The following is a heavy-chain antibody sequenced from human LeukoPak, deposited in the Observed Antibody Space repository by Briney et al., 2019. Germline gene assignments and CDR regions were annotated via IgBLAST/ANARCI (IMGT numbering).Heavy chain of an antibody. CDR1: GFTFSSYW. CDR3: AKPSYVQGAVAEFDY. J-gene: IGHJ4*02. V-gene: IGHV3-74*01. CDR2: INGDGSST. D-gene: IGHD6-19*01. Sequence: GGSLRLSCAASGFTFSSYWMHWVRQAPGKGLVWVSRINGDGSSTTYADSVKGRFTISRDNAKNTLYLQMNGLRAEDTAVYYCAKPSYVQGAVAEFDYWGQGTLVTVSS.